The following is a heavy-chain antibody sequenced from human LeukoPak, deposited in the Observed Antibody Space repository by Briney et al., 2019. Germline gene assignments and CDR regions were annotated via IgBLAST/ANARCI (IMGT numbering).Heavy chain of an antibody. V-gene: IGHV3-74*01. J-gene: IGHJ4*02. CDR1: GFTISSYW. CDR2: INSDGSST. Sequence: HPGGSLRFSCGAAGFTISSYWMHWGRQAPGKGVVWVSSINSDGSSTNYADSEKGRFTISRENAKNTLYLQMNSLRAEDTAVYYCARAGPYDCSGYYGGGIDYWGQGTLVTVSS. D-gene: IGHD3-22*01. CDR3: ARAGPYDCSGYYGGGIDY.